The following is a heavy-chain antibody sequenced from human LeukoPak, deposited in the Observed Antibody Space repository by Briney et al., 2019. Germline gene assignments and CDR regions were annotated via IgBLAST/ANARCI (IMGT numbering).Heavy chain of an antibody. Sequence: ASVKVSCKASGYTFTSSDINWVRQATGQGLEWMGWINPKSGRTGYAKKFQARVSTTMNTSISTAYMEVSSLRFEDTAVYYCARGRSGLAAAGTYDYWGQGTLITVSS. V-gene: IGHV1-8*01. J-gene: IGHJ4*02. CDR1: GYTFTSSD. CDR2: INPKSGRT. CDR3: ARGRSGLAAAGTYDY. D-gene: IGHD6-13*01.